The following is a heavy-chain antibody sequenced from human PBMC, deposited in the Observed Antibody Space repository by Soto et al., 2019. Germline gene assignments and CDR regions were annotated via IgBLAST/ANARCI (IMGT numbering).Heavy chain of an antibody. J-gene: IGHJ4*02. V-gene: IGHV3-23*01. CDR1: GFTFSSYA. CDR2: ISGSGGST. D-gene: IGHD3-3*01. CDR3: AKDNVDFGVVGHIDY. Sequence: GGSLRLSCAASGFTFSSYAMSWVRQAPGKGLEWVSAISGSGGSTYYADSVKGRFTISRDNSKNTLYLQMNSLRAEDTAEYYCAKDNVDFGVVGHIDYWGQGTLVTVSS.